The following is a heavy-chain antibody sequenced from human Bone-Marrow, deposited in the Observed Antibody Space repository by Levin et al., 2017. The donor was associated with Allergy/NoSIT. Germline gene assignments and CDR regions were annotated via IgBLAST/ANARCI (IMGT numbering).Heavy chain of an antibody. CDR2: IWYDGSNK. J-gene: IGHJ3*02. Sequence: LSLTCAASGFTFSSYGMHWVRQAPGKGLEWVAVIWYDGSNKYYADSVKGRFTISRDNSKNTLYLQMNSLRAEDTAVYYCARSPGTSAFDIWGQGTMVTVSS. V-gene: IGHV3-33*01. CDR3: ARSPGTSAFDI. CDR1: GFTFSSYG. D-gene: IGHD1-1*01.